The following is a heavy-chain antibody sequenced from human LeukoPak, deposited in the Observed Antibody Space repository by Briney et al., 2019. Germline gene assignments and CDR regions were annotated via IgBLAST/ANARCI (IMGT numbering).Heavy chain of an antibody. V-gene: IGHV3-66*01. J-gene: IGHJ5*02. CDR1: GFTVSSNY. CDR3: AREALVGCTSCYAGWFDP. CDR2: IYSGGST. Sequence: GGSLRLSCAASGFTVSSNYMSWVRQAPGKGLEWVSVIYSGGSTYYADSVKGRFTISRDNSKNTLYLQMNSLRAEDTAVYYCAREALVGCTSCYAGWFDPWGQGTLVTVSS. D-gene: IGHD2-2*01.